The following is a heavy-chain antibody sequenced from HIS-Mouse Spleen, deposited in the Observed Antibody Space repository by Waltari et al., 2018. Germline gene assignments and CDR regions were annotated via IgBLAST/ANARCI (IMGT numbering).Heavy chain of an antibody. CDR1: GGSISSSSYY. CDR3: AREIPYSSSWYDWYFDL. Sequence: QLQLQESGPGLVKPSETLSLTCTVSGGSISSSSYYWGWIRQPPGKGLEWIGRIYSSGRTYDNPALKSRVTISVDTSKNQFSLKLSSVTAADTAVYYCAREIPYSSSWYDWYFDLWGRGTLVTVSS. CDR2: IYSSGRT. J-gene: IGHJ2*01. D-gene: IGHD6-13*01. V-gene: IGHV4-39*07.